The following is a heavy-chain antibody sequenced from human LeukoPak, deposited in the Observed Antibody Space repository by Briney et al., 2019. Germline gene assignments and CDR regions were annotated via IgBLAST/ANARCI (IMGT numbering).Heavy chain of an antibody. Sequence: GRSLRLSCAASGFSFSSYGMHWVRQAPGKGLEWVSVIRVDGDNKHYGEAVKGRFTISRNNAENKLYLQMNNLRAEDTAVYFCARSVYGSGSYMDVWGQVTTVTVSS. CDR3: ARSVYGSGSYMDV. CDR2: IRVDGDNK. CDR1: GFSFSSYG. J-gene: IGHJ6*03. V-gene: IGHV3-33*08. D-gene: IGHD3-10*01.